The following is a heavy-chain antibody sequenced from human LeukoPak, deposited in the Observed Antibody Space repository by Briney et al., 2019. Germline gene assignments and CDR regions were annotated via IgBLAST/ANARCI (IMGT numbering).Heavy chain of an antibody. Sequence: PSETLSLTCTVSGGSISSYYWSWILQPPGTGLEWSVYIYDSGSTNYNPSLQSRVTISVDTSKNQFSLKLSSVTAADTAVYYCARHIDGYIHFDYWGQGTLVTVSS. V-gene: IGHV4-59*08. J-gene: IGHJ4*02. CDR1: GGSISSYY. D-gene: IGHD5-24*01. CDR3: ARHIDGYIHFDY. CDR2: IYDSGST.